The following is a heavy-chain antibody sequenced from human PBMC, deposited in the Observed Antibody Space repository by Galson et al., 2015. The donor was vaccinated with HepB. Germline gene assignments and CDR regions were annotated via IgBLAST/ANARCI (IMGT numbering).Heavy chain of an antibody. CDR3: ARGRYCSSTSCYRGMVGLGLYYFDY. CDR2: INHSGST. V-gene: IGHV4-34*01. D-gene: IGHD2-2*02. CDR1: GGSFSGYY. Sequence: ETLSLTCAVYGGSFSGYYWSWIRQPPGKGLEWIGEINHSGSTNYNPSLKSRVTISVDTSKNQFSLKLSSVTAADTAVYYCARGRYCSSTSCYRGMVGLGLYYFDYWGQGTLVTVSS. J-gene: IGHJ4*02.